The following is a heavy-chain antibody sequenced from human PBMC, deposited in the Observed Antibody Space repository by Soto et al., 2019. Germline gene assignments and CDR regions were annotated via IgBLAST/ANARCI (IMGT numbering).Heavy chain of an antibody. J-gene: IGHJ3*02. CDR3: AEPCGGDWRAFDI. CDR1: GFTFSSYG. Sequence: QVQLVESGGGVVQPGRSLRLSCAASGFTFSSYGMHWVRQAPGKGLEWVAVISYDGSNKYYADSVKGRFTISRDNSKNTRYLQMNSLRAEDTAVYYCAEPCGGDWRAFDIWGQGTMVTVSS. V-gene: IGHV3-30*18. D-gene: IGHD2-21*02. CDR2: ISYDGSNK.